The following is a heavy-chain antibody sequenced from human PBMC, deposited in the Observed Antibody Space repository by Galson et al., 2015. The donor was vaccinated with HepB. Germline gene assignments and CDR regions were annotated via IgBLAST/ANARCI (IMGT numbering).Heavy chain of an antibody. D-gene: IGHD3-16*01. CDR1: GFTFGDYA. CDR3: ARAPKGLGPSDY. Sequence: SLRLSCAASGFTFGDYAIHWVRQVPGKGLEWVSGINWDGDLIKKQDSVTGRVTVSIDNVKNCLYLQMNDLTPEDTALYFCARAPKGLGPSDYWGQGTLVTVSS. V-gene: IGHV3-9*01. CDR2: INWDGDLI. J-gene: IGHJ4*02.